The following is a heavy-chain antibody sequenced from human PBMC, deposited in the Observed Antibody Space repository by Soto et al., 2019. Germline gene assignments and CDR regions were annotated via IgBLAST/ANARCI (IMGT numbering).Heavy chain of an antibody. CDR3: ARVGTYYDFWSGYFPENWFDP. CDR1: GYTFTSYG. CDR2: ISAYNGNT. J-gene: IGHJ5*02. V-gene: IGHV1-18*01. Sequence: ASVKVSCKASGYTFTSYGISWVRQAPGQGLEWMGWISAYNGNTNYAQKLQGRVAMTTDTSTSTAYMELRSLRSDDTAVYYCARVGTYYDFWSGYFPENWFDPWGQGTLVNVSS. D-gene: IGHD3-3*01.